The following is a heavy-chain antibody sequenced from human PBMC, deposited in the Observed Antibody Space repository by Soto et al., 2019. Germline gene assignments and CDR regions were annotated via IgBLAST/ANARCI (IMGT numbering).Heavy chain of an antibody. CDR2: ISAYNGNT. J-gene: IGHJ4*02. Sequence: QVQLVQSGAEVKKPGASVKVSCKASGYTFTSYGISWVRQAPGQGLEWMGWISAYNGNTNYAQKLQGRVTMTTDTSTSTAYMGLRGLRSDDTAVYYCAGVDSSGWYPPIGYWGQGTLVTVSS. D-gene: IGHD6-19*01. V-gene: IGHV1-18*01. CDR1: GYTFTSYG. CDR3: AGVDSSGWYPPIGY.